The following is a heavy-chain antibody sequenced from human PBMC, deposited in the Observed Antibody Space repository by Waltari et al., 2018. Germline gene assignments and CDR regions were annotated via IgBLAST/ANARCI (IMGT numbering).Heavy chain of an antibody. V-gene: IGHV3-21*01. CDR2: ISSDSSYI. J-gene: IGHJ4*02. CDR3: ASPTNPVDY. CDR1: GFTFSRYS. Sequence: EVQLVESGGGLVKPGGSLRLSCAASGFTFSRYSIKWVRQAPGKGLEWVSSISSDSSYIYYADSVKGRFTISRDNAKNSLYLRMNSLRAEDTAVYYCASPTNPVDYWGQGTLVTVSS.